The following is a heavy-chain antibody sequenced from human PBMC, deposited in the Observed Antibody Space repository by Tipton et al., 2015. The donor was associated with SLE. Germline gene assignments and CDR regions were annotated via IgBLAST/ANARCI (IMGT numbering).Heavy chain of an antibody. D-gene: IGHD7-27*01. CDR2: IYYSGST. V-gene: IGHV4-59*01. J-gene: IGHJ4*02. CDR1: GGSISSYY. CDR3: ARVSSWGSGYFDY. Sequence: LRLSCTVSGGSISSYYWCWIRQPPGKGLEWIGYIYYSGSTNYNPSLKSRVTISVDTSKNQFSLKLSSVTAADTAVYYCARVSSWGSGYFDYWGQGTLVTVSS.